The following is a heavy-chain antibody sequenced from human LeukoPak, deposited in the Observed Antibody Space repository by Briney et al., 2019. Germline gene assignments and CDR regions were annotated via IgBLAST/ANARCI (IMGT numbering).Heavy chain of an antibody. V-gene: IGHV3-23*01. CDR1: GFSFMNAW. J-gene: IGHJ4*02. CDR2: ISGTGDST. CDR3: AKVLSLRYFDWVLYADC. Sequence: GGSLRLSCAASGFSFMNAWMIWVRQAPGKGLEWVSAISGTGDSTYYADSVKGRFTTSRDNSKNTLFLQMNSLRAEDTAVYYCAKVLSLRYFDWVLYADCWGQGTLVTVSS. D-gene: IGHD3-9*01.